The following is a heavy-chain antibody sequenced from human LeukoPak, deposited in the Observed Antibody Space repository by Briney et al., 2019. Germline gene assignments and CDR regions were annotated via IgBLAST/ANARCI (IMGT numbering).Heavy chain of an antibody. CDR1: GFTFSSYS. CDR2: ISSSGSYI. CDR3: ARSEGSITMIVVVNSLDY. J-gene: IGHJ4*02. V-gene: IGHV3-21*01. Sequence: GGSLRLSCAASGFTFSSYSMNWVRQAPGKGLEWVSSISSSGSYIYYADSVKGRFTISRDNAKNSLYLQMNSLRAEDTAVYYCARSEGSITMIVVVNSLDYWGQGTLVTVSS. D-gene: IGHD3-22*01.